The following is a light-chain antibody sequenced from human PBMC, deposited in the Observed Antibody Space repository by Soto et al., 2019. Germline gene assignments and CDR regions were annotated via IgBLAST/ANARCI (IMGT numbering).Light chain of an antibody. Sequence: QSVLTQPPSASGSPGQSVTISCTGTSSDVGGYNFVSWYQQHPGKAPKLMIYGVSKRPSGVPDRFSGSKSGNTASLTVSGLQGEDEADYYCSSYAATNNWVFGGGTKVTVL. CDR3: SSYAATNNWV. CDR2: GVS. V-gene: IGLV2-8*01. CDR1: SSDVGGYNF. J-gene: IGLJ3*02.